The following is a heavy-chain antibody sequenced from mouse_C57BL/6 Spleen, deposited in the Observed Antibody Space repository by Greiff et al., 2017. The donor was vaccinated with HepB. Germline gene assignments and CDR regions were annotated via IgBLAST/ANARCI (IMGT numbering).Heavy chain of an antibody. J-gene: IGHJ1*03. V-gene: IGHV14-2*01. CDR1: GFNIKDYY. CDR2: IDPEDGEN. CDR3: ARGNYNWYFDV. D-gene: IGHD2-1*01. Sequence: EVQLQQSGAELVKPGASVKLSCTASGFNIKDYYMHWVKQRTEQGLEWIGRIDPEDGENKYAPKFQGKATITADTSSNTAYLKLSRLTSEDTADYYCARGNYNWYFDVWGTGTTVTVSS.